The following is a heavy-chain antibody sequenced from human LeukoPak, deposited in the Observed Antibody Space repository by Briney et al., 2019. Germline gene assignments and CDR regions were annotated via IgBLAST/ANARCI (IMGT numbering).Heavy chain of an antibody. CDR2: IKQDGSET. CDR1: GFSVSSNY. J-gene: IGHJ4*02. D-gene: IGHD3-10*01. CDR3: ARDSRLLWFGELSRPIDY. Sequence: GGSLRLSCAASGFSVSSNYMSWVRQAPGKGLDWVGNIKQDGSETYYADSLKGRFTISRDNAKSALYLQMNSLRAEDTAVYYCARDSRLLWFGELSRPIDYWGQGTLVTVSS. V-gene: IGHV3-7*01.